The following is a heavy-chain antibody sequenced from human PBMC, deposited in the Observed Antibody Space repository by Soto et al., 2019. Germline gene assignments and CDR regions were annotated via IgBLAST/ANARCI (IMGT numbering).Heavy chain of an antibody. V-gene: IGHV1-69*01. CDR2: IIPIFGTA. J-gene: IGHJ6*03. CDR1: GGTFSSYA. D-gene: IGHD6-13*01. Sequence: QVQLVQSVAEVKKPGSSVKVSCKAAGGTFSSYAISWVRQAPGQGLEWMGGIIPIFGTANYAQKFQGKVTITADESPRPAYMGLRGLRSEDTAVYYCARKHQYSSSWYAAMDVWGNGTTVTVSS. CDR3: ARKHQYSSSWYAAMDV.